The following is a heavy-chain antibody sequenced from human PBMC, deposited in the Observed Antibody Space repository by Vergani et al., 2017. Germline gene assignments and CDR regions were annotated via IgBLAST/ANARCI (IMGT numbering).Heavy chain of an antibody. CDR2: IGSSGPYI. D-gene: IGHD5-12*01. J-gene: IGHJ6*02. Sequence: EVHLEESGGGLVQPGGSLRLSCAASGFTFSDFSMSWVRQAPGTGLEWVAFIGSSGPYINYADSVKGRFIISRDNTNNSLFLQLRSLRAEDAAVYYCARDFTSGGCPDNDGMDVGGQGATVTVSS. CDR3: ARDFTSGGCPDNDGMDV. V-gene: IGHV3-21*06. CDR1: GFTFSDFS.